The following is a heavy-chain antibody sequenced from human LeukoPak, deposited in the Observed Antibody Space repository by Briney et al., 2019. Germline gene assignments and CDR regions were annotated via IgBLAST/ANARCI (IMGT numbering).Heavy chain of an antibody. V-gene: IGHV1-2*02. Sequence: ASVKASCKASGYTFTGYYMHWVRQAPGQGLEWMGWINPNSGGTNYAQKFQGRVTMTRDTSISTAYMELSRLRSDDTAVYYCARDGSASDYGDYVMGYWGQGTLVTVSS. CDR1: GYTFTGYY. CDR3: ARDGSASDYGDYVMGY. J-gene: IGHJ4*02. CDR2: INPNSGGT. D-gene: IGHD4-17*01.